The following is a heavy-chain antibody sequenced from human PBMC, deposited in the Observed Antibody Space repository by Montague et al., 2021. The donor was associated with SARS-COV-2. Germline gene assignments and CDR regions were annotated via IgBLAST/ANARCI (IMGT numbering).Heavy chain of an antibody. V-gene: IGHV3-30-3*01. CDR2: ISYDGSNK. CDR1: GFTFSRYA. D-gene: IGHD4-23*01. J-gene: IGHJ2*01. Sequence: SLRLSCAASGFTFSRYAMHWVRQAPGKGLEWVAVISYDGSNKYYADSVKGRFTISRDNSKNTLYLQMNSLRAEDTAVYYCARGYGGSYWYFDLWGRGTLVTVSS. CDR3: ARGYGGSYWYFDL.